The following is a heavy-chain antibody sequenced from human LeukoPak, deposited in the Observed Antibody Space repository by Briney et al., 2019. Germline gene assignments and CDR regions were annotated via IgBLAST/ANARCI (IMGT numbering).Heavy chain of an antibody. D-gene: IGHD6-13*01. V-gene: IGHV3-23*01. Sequence: GGSLRLSCAASGFTFSSYAMSWVRQAPGKGLEWVSAISGSGGNTYYADSVKGHFTISRDNSKNTLFLQMRSLRAEDTAVYYCAKDLDASSWTFDYWGQGTLVTVSS. CDR2: ISGSGGNT. CDR3: AKDLDASSWTFDY. J-gene: IGHJ4*02. CDR1: GFTFSSYA.